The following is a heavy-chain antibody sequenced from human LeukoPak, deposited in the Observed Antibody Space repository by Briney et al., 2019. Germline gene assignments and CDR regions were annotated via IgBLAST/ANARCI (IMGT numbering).Heavy chain of an antibody. D-gene: IGHD4-23*01. Sequence: GGSLRLSCAASGFTFNSYSMNWVRQAPGKGLEWVSSISSSSSSIYYADSVKGRFTISRDNAKNSLYLQMNSLRAEDTAVYYCPRSAAYGGNSEGDYWGQGTLVTVSS. CDR1: GFTFNSYS. CDR3: PRSAAYGGNSEGDY. CDR2: ISSSSSSI. V-gene: IGHV3-21*01. J-gene: IGHJ4*02.